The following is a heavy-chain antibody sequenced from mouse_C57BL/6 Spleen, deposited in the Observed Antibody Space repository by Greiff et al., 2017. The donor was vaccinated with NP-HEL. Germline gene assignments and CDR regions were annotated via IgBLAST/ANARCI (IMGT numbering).Heavy chain of an antibody. CDR1: GYAFSSYW. J-gene: IGHJ4*01. CDR3: ARRDYSNGAMDY. V-gene: IGHV1-80*01. CDR2: IYPGDGDT. D-gene: IGHD2-5*01. Sequence: VKLQQSGAELVKPGASVKISCKASGYAFSSYWMNWVKQRPGKGLEWIGQIYPGDGDTNYNGKFKGKATLTADKSSSTAYMQLSSLTSEDSAVYFCARRDYSNGAMDYWGQGTSVTVSS.